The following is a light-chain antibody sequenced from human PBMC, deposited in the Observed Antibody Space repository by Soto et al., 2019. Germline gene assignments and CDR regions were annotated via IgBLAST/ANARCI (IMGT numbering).Light chain of an antibody. CDR3: QQYNNWPLT. CDR1: QSVGSN. CDR2: GAS. Sequence: EIVMTQSPATLSVSPGERATLSCRASQSVGSNLAWYQQKPGQAPRLLIYGASTRATGIPARFSGSRSGTEFTLTISSLQSEYFAVYYCQQYNNWPLTFGGGTKVEIK. J-gene: IGKJ4*01. V-gene: IGKV3-15*01.